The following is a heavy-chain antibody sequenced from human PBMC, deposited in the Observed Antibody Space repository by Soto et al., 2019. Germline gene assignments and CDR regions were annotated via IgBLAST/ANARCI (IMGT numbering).Heavy chain of an antibody. D-gene: IGHD3-22*01. CDR1: GFTFSSYA. Sequence: GGSLRLSCAASGFTFSSYAMHWVSQAPGKGLEWVAVISYDGSNKYYADSVKGRFTISRDNSKNTLYLQMNSLRAEDTAVYYCARAVFYDSSGYLYYFDYWGQGTLVTVSS. J-gene: IGHJ4*02. CDR2: ISYDGSNK. V-gene: IGHV3-30-3*01. CDR3: ARAVFYDSSGYLYYFDY.